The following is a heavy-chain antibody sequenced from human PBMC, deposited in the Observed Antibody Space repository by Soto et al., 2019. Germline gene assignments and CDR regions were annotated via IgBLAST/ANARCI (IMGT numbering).Heavy chain of an antibody. CDR3: ARGRYGDY. J-gene: IGHJ4*02. Sequence: QVHLVQSGAEVKKPGAPVKVSCQGSGYAFTTYGITWVRQAPGQGLEWMGWISAHNGNTNYAQKLQGRVTVTRDTSTSTAYMELRSLRYDDTAVYYCARGRYGDYWGQGALVTVSP. CDR2: ISAHNGNT. CDR1: GYAFTTYG. V-gene: IGHV1-18*01. D-gene: IGHD1-1*01.